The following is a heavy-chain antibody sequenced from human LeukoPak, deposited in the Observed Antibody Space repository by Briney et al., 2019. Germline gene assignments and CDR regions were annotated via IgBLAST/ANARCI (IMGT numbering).Heavy chain of an antibody. Sequence: GGSLRLSCAASGFTFSSYSMNWVRQAPGKGLEWVSSISSNSYIYYADSVKGRFTISRDNAKNSLYLQMNSLRAEDTAVYYCASDIVVVPAAIGSGMDVWGKGTTVTVSS. D-gene: IGHD2-2*01. CDR1: GFTFSSYS. J-gene: IGHJ6*04. CDR3: ASDIVVVPAAIGSGMDV. CDR2: ISSNSYI. V-gene: IGHV3-21*01.